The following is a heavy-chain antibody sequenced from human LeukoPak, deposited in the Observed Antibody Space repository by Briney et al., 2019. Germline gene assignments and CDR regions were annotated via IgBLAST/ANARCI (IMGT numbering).Heavy chain of an antibody. CDR2: ISYDGSNK. CDR1: GSTFSSYT. J-gene: IGHJ4*02. V-gene: IGHV3-30-3*01. Sequence: PTGGSLRLSCAASGSTFSSYTMHWVRQAPGKGLEWVALISYDGSNKYCVDSVKGRFTISRDNSKNTLYLQMNSLRVEDTAVYYCARSRGVSGYDFAYWGQGTLVTVSS. D-gene: IGHD5-12*01. CDR3: ARSRGVSGYDFAY.